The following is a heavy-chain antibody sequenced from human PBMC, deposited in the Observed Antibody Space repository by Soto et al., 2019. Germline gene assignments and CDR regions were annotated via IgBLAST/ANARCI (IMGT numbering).Heavy chain of an antibody. CDR1: VFIFRNYA. Sequence: PGGSLRLSCAASVFIFRNYAIHWFRQAPGKGLEWVAVISRDGSHKYYLDSVKGRFTISRDNSKDTVNLLMNSLRDDDSAMYYCARSRNSAVADSFDFWGQGTLVTVSS. V-gene: IGHV3-30*04. CDR2: ISRDGSHK. J-gene: IGHJ4*02. CDR3: ARSRNSAVADSFDF. D-gene: IGHD1-26*01.